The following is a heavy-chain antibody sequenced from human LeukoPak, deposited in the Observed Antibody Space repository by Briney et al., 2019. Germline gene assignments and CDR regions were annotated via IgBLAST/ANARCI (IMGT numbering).Heavy chain of an antibody. CDR1: GFTVSSYA. J-gene: IGHJ4*02. CDR3: AKDTPIAAAGTITTLPLGY. Sequence: GGSLRLSCAASGFTVSSYAMSWVRQAPGKGLEWVSAISGSGGSTYYADSVKGRFTISRDNSKNPLYLQMNSLRAEDTAVYYCAKDTPIAAAGTITTLPLGYWGQGTLVTVSS. D-gene: IGHD6-13*01. CDR2: ISGSGGST. V-gene: IGHV3-23*01.